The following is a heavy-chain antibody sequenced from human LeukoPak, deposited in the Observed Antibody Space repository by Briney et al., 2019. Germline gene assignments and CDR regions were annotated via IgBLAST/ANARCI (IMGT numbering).Heavy chain of an antibody. CDR2: IIPIFHTA. V-gene: IGHV1-69*13. Sequence: SVKASCKASGGTFSSYTINWVRQAPGQGLEWMGGIIPIFHTANYAQKFHGRVTITADESTSTAYMELNSLSSEDTAVYYCARQGYGSVGSPRSFDYWGQGTLVTVSS. CDR1: GGTFSSYT. CDR3: ARQGYGSVGSPRSFDY. D-gene: IGHD5-18*01. J-gene: IGHJ4*02.